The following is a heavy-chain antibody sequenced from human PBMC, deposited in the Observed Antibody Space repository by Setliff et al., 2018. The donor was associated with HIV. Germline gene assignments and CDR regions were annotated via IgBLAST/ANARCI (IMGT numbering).Heavy chain of an antibody. V-gene: IGHV1-2*06. Sequence: ASVKVSCKAIGYMILGYKMNWVRQAPGQGLEWIGRISPNNGAAEYAPKFQGRVSMTLDTSSTTAYMELSSLRSDDTAVYYCARDWNYVVDVWGKGTTVTVS. J-gene: IGHJ6*03. D-gene: IGHD3-16*01. CDR2: ISPNNGAA. CDR3: ARDWNYVVDV. CDR1: GYMILGYK.